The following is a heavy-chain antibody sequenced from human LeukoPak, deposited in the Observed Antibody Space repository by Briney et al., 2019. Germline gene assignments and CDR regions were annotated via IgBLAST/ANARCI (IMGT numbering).Heavy chain of an antibody. CDR3: ARDISSSSGYYYYYMDV. V-gene: IGHV3-7*01. CDR2: IKQDGSEK. J-gene: IGHJ6*03. Sequence: PGGSLRLSCAASGFTFSSYWMSWVRQAPGKGLEWVANIKQDGSEKYYVDSVKGRFTISRDNAKNSLYLQMNSLRAEDTAVYYCARDISSSSGYYYYYMDVWGKGTTVTVSS. D-gene: IGHD6-6*01. CDR1: GFTFSSYW.